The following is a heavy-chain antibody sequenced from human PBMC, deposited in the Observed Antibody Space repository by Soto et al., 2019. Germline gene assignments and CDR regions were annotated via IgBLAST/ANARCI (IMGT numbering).Heavy chain of an antibody. CDR3: ARGLRKKYYFDY. CDR2: IYYSGST. CDR1: GGSISSYY. Sequence: NPSETLSLTCTVSGGSISSYYWSWIRQPPGKGLEWIGYIYYSGSTNYNPSLKSRVTISVDTSKNQFSLKLSSVTAADTAVYYCARGLRKKYYFDYWGQGTLVTVSS. V-gene: IGHV4-59*01. D-gene: IGHD5-12*01. J-gene: IGHJ4*02.